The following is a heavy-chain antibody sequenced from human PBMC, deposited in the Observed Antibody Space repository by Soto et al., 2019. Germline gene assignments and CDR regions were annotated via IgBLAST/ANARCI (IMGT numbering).Heavy chain of an antibody. J-gene: IGHJ4*02. CDR2: ISYDGSNK. CDR1: GLTFSTYG. Sequence: QVQLVESGGGVVQPGRSLRLSCAASGLTFSTYGMHWVRQAPGKGLEWVAVISYDGSNKYYADSVKGRFTISRDNSKNTLYLQLNRVRAEDTAVYYCAKAPNFAWLSPFDYWGQGTLVNVSS. V-gene: IGHV3-30*18. CDR3: AKAPNFAWLSPFDY. D-gene: IGHD3-9*01.